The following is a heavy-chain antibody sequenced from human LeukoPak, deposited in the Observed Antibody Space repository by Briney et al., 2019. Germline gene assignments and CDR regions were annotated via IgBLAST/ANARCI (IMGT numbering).Heavy chain of an antibody. CDR2: VSGSGTST. Sequence: GGSLRLSCAASGFTFTYYGMSWVRQAPGKGLEWVSSVSGSGTSTYQADSVKGRFSISRDNSKNTMFLQMNSLRAEDTAVYFCALESGYYDSTGYYYEGYFDYWGQGSLVTVSS. D-gene: IGHD3-22*01. V-gene: IGHV3-23*01. CDR1: GFTFTYYG. CDR3: ALESGYYDSTGYYYEGYFDY. J-gene: IGHJ4*02.